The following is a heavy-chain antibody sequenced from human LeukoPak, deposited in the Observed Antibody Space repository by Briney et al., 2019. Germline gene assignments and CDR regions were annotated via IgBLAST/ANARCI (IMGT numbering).Heavy chain of an antibody. J-gene: IGHJ3*02. V-gene: IGHV3-48*03. CDR3: VIALHPDAFDI. CDR1: GFTFSSYE. CDR2: ISSSGSII. Sequence: PGGSLRLSCAASGFTFSSYEMNWVRQARGKWLEWVSYISSSGSIIYNADSVKGRFTISRDNAKKSLYLQMNSLRAEDTAIYYCVIALHPDAFDIWGQGTMVTVSS.